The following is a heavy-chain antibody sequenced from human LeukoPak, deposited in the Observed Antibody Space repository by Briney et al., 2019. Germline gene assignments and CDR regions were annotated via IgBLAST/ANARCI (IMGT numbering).Heavy chain of an antibody. Sequence: SETLSLTCTVSGGSISSGGYWSWIRQHPEKGLEWIGYIHYTGNTYYNPSLKSRVSISVDMSQNQFSLNLSSVTAADTAVYFCARDRIDAFDFWGQGTMVTVSS. CDR1: GGSISSGGY. V-gene: IGHV4-31*03. J-gene: IGHJ3*01. CDR3: ARDRIDAFDF. CDR2: IHYTGNT.